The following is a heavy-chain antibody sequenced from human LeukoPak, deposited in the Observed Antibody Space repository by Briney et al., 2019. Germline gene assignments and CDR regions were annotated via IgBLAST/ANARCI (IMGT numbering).Heavy chain of an antibody. J-gene: IGHJ3*02. CDR1: GFIFSSYA. V-gene: IGHV3-30-3*01. CDR3: ARPYSGFFAAFDI. CDR2: MSYDGSDE. D-gene: IGHD3-10*01. Sequence: PGRSLRLSCAASGFIFSSYAMHWVRQAPGKGLEWVAVMSYDGSDEYYADSVKGRFTISRDNSKYTLYLQMNSLRAEDTADYYCARPYSGFFAAFDIWGQGTRVTVSS.